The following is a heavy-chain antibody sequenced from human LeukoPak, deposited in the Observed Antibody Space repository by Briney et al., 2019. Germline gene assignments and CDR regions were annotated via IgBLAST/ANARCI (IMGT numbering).Heavy chain of an antibody. V-gene: IGHV1-69*05. CDR1: GGTFSSYA. CDR2: IIPIFGTA. D-gene: IGHD3-22*01. J-gene: IGHJ4*02. CDR3: AQYYYDSSGYYYGGH. Sequence: SVKVSCKASGGTFSSYAISWVRQAPGQGLEWMGRIIPIFGTANYAQKFQGRVTITTDESTSTAYMELSSLRSEDTAVYYCAQYYYDSSGYYYGGHWGQGTLVTVSS.